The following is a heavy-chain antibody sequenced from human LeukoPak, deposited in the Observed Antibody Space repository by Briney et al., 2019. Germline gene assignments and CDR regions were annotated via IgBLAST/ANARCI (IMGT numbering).Heavy chain of an antibody. D-gene: IGHD1-26*01. CDR1: GGSISSSSYY. CDR2: IYYSGST. Sequence: SSETLSLTCTVSGGSISSSSYYWGWIRQPPGKGLEWIGSIYYSGSTYYNPSLKSRVTISVDTSKSQFFLKLSSVTAADTAAYYCARLSGSPWYWGQGTLVTVSS. J-gene: IGHJ4*02. V-gene: IGHV4-39*07. CDR3: ARLSGSPWY.